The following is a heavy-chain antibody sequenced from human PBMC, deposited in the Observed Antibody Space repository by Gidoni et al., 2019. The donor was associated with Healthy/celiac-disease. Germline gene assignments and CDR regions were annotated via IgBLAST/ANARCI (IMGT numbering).Heavy chain of an antibody. CDR2: IYYSGST. V-gene: IGHV4-30-4*01. D-gene: IGHD4-17*01. Sequence: QVQLQESGPGLVKPSQTLSLTCTVSGGSIRSGDYYWSWIRQPPGKGLEWIGYIYYSGSTYYNPSLKSRVTISVDTSKNQFSLKLSSVTAADTAVYYCARTTVTTTGRHYYYGMDVWGQGTTVTVSS. CDR1: GGSIRSGDYY. J-gene: IGHJ6*02. CDR3: ARTTVTTTGRHYYYGMDV.